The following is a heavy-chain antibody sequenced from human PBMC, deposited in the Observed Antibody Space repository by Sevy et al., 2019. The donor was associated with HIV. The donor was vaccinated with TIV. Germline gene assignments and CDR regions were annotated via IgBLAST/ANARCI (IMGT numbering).Heavy chain of an antibody. V-gene: IGHV3-15*01. Sequence: GGSLRLSCAASGFSFSNAGMSWVRQAPGKGLEWVGRIKSKTGGATRDLAEPVKGIILISREDSRNTVYLQMNSLKTADIAVYYCTAGVGTSAFDYWGQGTLVTVSS. CDR1: GFSFSNAG. CDR3: TAGVGTSAFDY. J-gene: IGHJ4*02. D-gene: IGHD1-26*01. CDR2: IKSKTGGATR.